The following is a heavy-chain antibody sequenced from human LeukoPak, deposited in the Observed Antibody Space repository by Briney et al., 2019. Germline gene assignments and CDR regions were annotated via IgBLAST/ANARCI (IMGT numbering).Heavy chain of an antibody. CDR1: GFTVSSNY. V-gene: IGHV4-38-2*01. CDR3: ARQGSRGRIVGYFQH. J-gene: IGHJ1*01. CDR2: IYHSGST. Sequence: GSLRLSCAASGFTVSSNYMSWVRQAPGKGQEWIGSIYHSGSTYYNPSLKSRVTISVDTSKNQFSLKLSSVTAADTAVYYCARQGSRGRIVGYFQHWGQGTLVTVSS. D-gene: IGHD1-26*01.